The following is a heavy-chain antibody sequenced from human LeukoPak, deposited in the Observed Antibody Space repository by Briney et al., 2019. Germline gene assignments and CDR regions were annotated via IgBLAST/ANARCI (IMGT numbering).Heavy chain of an antibody. CDR3: AKDAQRGFDYSNSLDY. Sequence: GRSLRLSCAASGFTFSHYGMHWVRQAPGTGLDRVAVIWSDASDEYYAKSVKGRFTISRDNFKNTVYLQMNSLRAHDTAVYYCAKDAQRGFDYSNSLDYWGQGTRVTVSS. J-gene: IGHJ4*02. CDR2: IWSDASDE. D-gene: IGHD4-11*01. CDR1: GFTFSHYG. V-gene: IGHV3-33*06.